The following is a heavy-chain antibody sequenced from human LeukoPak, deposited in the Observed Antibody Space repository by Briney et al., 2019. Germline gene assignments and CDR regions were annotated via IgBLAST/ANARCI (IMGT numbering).Heavy chain of an antibody. Sequence: GGSLRLSCAASGLTVSSNYMSWVRQAPGKGLEWVSVIYSGGSTYYADSVKGRFTISRDNSKNTLYLQMNSLRAEDTAVYYCARGTTVTTWGPSYYYYGMDVWGQGTTVSVSS. CDR3: ARGTTVTTWGPSYYYYGMDV. CDR1: GLTVSSNY. V-gene: IGHV3-66*01. D-gene: IGHD4-17*01. CDR2: IYSGGST. J-gene: IGHJ6*02.